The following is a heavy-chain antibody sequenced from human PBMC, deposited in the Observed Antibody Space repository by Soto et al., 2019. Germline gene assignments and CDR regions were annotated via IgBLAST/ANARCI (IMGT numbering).Heavy chain of an antibody. V-gene: IGHV1-18*01. Sequence: QVQLVQSGGEVKRPGASVKVSCKTSGYTFSNYGITWVRQAPGQPLEWLGWISLYSDGTNYAQKFQGRVTITADESTNTAYMELSSLRSEDTAIYYCARGGSGYTWFNEFWGQGTLVTVSS. D-gene: IGHD3-22*01. CDR1: GYTFSNYG. CDR2: ISLYSDGT. J-gene: IGHJ4*02. CDR3: ARGGSGYTWFNEF.